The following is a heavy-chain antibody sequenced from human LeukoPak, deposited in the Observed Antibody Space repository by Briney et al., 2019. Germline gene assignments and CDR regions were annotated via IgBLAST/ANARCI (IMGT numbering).Heavy chain of an antibody. D-gene: IGHD3-22*01. J-gene: IGHJ4*02. CDR2: IYTSGST. CDR1: GGSISSYY. Sequence: SETLSLTCTVSGGSISSYYWSWIRQPAGKGLEWIGRIYTSGSTNYNPSLKSRVTMSVDTPKNQFSLKLSSVTAADTAVYYCARDRYHYDSSGYYYFDYWGQGTLVTVSS. V-gene: IGHV4-4*07. CDR3: ARDRYHYDSSGYYYFDY.